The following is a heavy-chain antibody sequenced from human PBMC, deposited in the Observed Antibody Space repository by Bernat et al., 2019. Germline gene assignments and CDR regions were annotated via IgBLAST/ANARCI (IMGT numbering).Heavy chain of an antibody. V-gene: IGHV3-23*01. CDR1: GFTFSTYA. CDR3: AKVNSGWQIDAFDI. D-gene: IGHD5-12*01. Sequence: EVQLLESGGGLVQPGGSLRLSCAASGFTFSTYAMSWLRQAPGQGLEWVSAISGSGGSTYYTDSVKGRFTISRDNSKNTLYLQMNSLRAEDTAVYYCAKVNSGWQIDAFDIWGQGTMVTVSS. J-gene: IGHJ3*02. CDR2: ISGSGGST.